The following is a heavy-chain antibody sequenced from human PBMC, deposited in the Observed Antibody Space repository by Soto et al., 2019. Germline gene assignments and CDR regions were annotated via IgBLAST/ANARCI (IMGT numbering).Heavy chain of an antibody. Sequence: PGGSLRLSCAASGFTFTRYSMNWVRKAPGKGLEWVSSISSTTNYIYYGDSMKGRFTISRDSAKNSLYLQMNSLRAEDTAVYYCARGYCSSTSCNLHYYYGMDVWGQGTTVTVSS. CDR2: ISSTTNYI. D-gene: IGHD2-2*01. J-gene: IGHJ6*02. CDR1: GFTFTRYS. CDR3: ARGYCSSTSCNLHYYYGMDV. V-gene: IGHV3-21*01.